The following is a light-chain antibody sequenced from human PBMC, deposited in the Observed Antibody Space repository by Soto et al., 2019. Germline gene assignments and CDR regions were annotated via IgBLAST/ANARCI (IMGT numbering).Light chain of an antibody. V-gene: IGKV3-11*01. CDR1: QSVSSD. CDR3: QQRSNWSLT. CDR2: DAS. J-gene: IGKJ4*01. Sequence: EMLLTQAPATLPCAPGDSNTISCRASQSVSSDLAWYQQKPGQAPRLLIYDASNRATGIPARFSGSGSGTDFTLTISSLEPEDFAVYYCQQRSNWSLTFGAGTKVDI.